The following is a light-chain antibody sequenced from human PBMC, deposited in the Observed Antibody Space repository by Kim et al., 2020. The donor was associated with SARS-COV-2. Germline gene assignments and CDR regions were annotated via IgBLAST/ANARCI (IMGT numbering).Light chain of an antibody. CDR3: QQYVKSPLT. CDR1: QSLRSSY. CDR2: DAS. V-gene: IGKV3-20*01. J-gene: IGKJ4*01. Sequence: CPVERATRSCRSSQSLRSSYLAWYQQKPGQAPRLLIYDASSRATGIPDRFSGGGSGTDFTLTISRLEPEDFAVYFCQQYVKSPLTFGGGTKVDIK.